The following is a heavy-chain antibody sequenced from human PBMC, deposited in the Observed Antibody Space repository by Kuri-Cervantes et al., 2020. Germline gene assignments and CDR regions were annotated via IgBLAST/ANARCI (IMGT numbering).Heavy chain of an antibody. Sequence: SETLSLTCAVSGGSISSSNWWSWVRQPPGKGLEWIGEIYHSGSTNYNPSLKSRVTISVDKSKNQFSLKLSSVTAADTAVYYCARELARNYYYGMDVWGQGTTVTVSS. CDR3: ARELARNYYYGMDV. J-gene: IGHJ6*02. V-gene: IGHV4-4*02. D-gene: IGHD3-3*02. CDR1: GGSISSSNW. CDR2: IYHSGST.